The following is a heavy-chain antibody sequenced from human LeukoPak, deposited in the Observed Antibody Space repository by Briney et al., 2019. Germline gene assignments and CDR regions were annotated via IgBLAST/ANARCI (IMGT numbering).Heavy chain of an antibody. CDR2: ISGSGGST. D-gene: IGHD2-15*01. V-gene: IGHV3-23*01. CDR1: GFTFSSYG. CDR3: AKNKDIVVVVAAFDY. J-gene: IGHJ4*02. Sequence: GGSLRLSCAASGFTFSSYGMSWVRQAPGKGLEWVSAISGSGGSTYYADSVKGRFTISRDNSKNTLYLQMNSLRAEDTAVYYCAKNKDIVVVVAAFDYWGQGTLVTVSS.